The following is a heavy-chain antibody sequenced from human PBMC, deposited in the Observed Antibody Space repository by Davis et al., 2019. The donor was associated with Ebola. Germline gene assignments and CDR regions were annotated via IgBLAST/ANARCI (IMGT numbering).Heavy chain of an antibody. J-gene: IGHJ6*04. CDR2: INPNSGGT. Sequence: ASVKVSCKASGYSFTGYYMHWVRQAPGQGLEWMGRINPNSGGTNYAQKFQGRVTMTRDTSISTAYMELSRLRSDDTAVYYCASGFTINYYYYGMDVWGKGTTVTVSS. CDR3: ASGFTINYYYYGMDV. V-gene: IGHV1-2*06. D-gene: IGHD1-14*01. CDR1: GYSFTGYY.